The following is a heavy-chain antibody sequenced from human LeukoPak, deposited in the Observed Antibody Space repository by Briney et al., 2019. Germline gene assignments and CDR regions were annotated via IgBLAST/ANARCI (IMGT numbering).Heavy chain of an antibody. CDR1: GFTFSSNS. D-gene: IGHD2-2*02. CDR3: ANARRHCSSTSCYIYFYYGMDV. CDR2: IASDSSSI. V-gene: IGHV3-48*01. Sequence: GGSLRLSCAASGFTFSSNSMNWVRQAPGKGLEWVSHIASDSSSIHDADSVKGRFTISRDNAKNTLYLQMNSLRAEDTALYYCANARRHCSSTSCYIYFYYGMDVWGQGTTVTVSS. J-gene: IGHJ6*02.